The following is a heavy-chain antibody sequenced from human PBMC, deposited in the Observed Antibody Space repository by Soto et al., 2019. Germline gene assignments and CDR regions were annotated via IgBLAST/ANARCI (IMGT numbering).Heavy chain of an antibody. D-gene: IGHD1-26*01. V-gene: IGHV4-30-2*01. CDR1: GGSISSGGYS. CDR3: ARAGVVGATALDY. Sequence: LSLTCAVSGGSISSGGYSWSWIRQPPGKGLEWIGYIYHSGSTYYNPSLKSRVTISVDRSKDQFSLKLSSVTAADTAVYYCARAGVVGATALDYWVQGTLVTVSS. J-gene: IGHJ4*02. CDR2: IYHSGST.